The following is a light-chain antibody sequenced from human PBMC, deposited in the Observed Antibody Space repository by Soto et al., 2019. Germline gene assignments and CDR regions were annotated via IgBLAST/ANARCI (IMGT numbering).Light chain of an antibody. J-gene: IGLJ3*02. V-gene: IGLV1-44*01. CDR2: YNN. CDR3: AAWDDSLYGWV. Sequence: QSVLTQPPSASGTPGQRVTISCSGSSSNIGSNTVNWYQQLPGTAPTLLIYYNNQRPSGVPDRFSGSKSGTSASRAISGLQSEDEAHYYCAAWDDSLYGWVFGGGTKVTVL. CDR1: SSNIGSNT.